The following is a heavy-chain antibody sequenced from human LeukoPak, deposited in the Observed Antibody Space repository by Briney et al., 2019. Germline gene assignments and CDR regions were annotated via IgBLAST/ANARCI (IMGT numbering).Heavy chain of an antibody. CDR3: ARGRIAARRSTSQFDY. V-gene: IGHV4-34*01. J-gene: IGHJ4*02. D-gene: IGHD6-6*01. Sequence: SETLSPTCAVYGGSFSGYYWSWIRQPPGKGLEWIGEINHSGSTNYNPSLKSRVTISVDTSKNQFSLKLSSVTAADTAVYYCARGRIAARRSTSQFDYWGQGTLVTVSS. CDR1: GGSFSGYY. CDR2: INHSGST.